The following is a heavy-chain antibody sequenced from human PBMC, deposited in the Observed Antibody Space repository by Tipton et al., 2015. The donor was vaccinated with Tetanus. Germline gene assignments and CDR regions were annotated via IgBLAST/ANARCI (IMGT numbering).Heavy chain of an antibody. J-gene: IGHJ4*02. CDR1: GFTFSNYA. D-gene: IGHD3-22*01. Sequence: SLRLSCVASGFTFSNYAMNWVRQAPGKGLEWVSSISSSSSYIYYADSVKGRFTISRDNAKNSLYLQMNSLRAEDTAVYYCARDLRNYYDSSGYSDYWGQGTLVTVSS. CDR3: ARDLRNYYDSSGYSDY. CDR2: ISSSSSYI. V-gene: IGHV3-21*01.